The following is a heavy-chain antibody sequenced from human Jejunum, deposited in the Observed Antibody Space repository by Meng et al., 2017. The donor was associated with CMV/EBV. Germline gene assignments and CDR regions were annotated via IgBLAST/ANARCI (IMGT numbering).Heavy chain of an antibody. D-gene: IGHD2-2*01. V-gene: IGHV3-74*01. CDR1: VTFSSNW. CDR2: ISGDGSVT. CDR3: ARTPLYCSSASCYTFDY. Sequence: VTFSSNWMHWVRQPPGKGLVWVSRISGDGSVTNYADSVKGRFIISRDNTRNTLYLQMSGLRAEDTAVYYCARTPLYCSSASCYTFDYWGQGTLVTVSS. J-gene: IGHJ4*02.